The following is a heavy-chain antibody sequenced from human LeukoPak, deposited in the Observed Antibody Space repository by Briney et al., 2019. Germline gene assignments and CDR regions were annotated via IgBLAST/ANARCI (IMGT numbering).Heavy chain of an antibody. D-gene: IGHD3-22*01. CDR3: ARIDYDSSPDNY. J-gene: IGHJ4*02. Sequence: GASVKVSCKASGYTFTGYHIHWVRQAPGQGLEWMGWINPHSGSTNFAQKFQGRVTMISDTSISTAYMELSGLRSDDTAVYYCARIDYDSSPDNYWGQGTLVTVSS. V-gene: IGHV1-2*02. CDR2: INPHSGST. CDR1: GYTFTGYH.